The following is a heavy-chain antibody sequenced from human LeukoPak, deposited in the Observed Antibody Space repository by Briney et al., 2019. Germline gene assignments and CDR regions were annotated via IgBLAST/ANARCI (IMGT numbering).Heavy chain of an antibody. CDR3: ASSMARGVISSYYYGMDV. CDR2: IHLSGST. D-gene: IGHD3-10*01. CDR1: GGSISSYS. J-gene: IGHJ6*02. V-gene: IGHV4-59*01. Sequence: PSETLSLTCTVSGGSISSYSWSWIRQPPGKGPEWIGYIHLSGSTTYNPSPNSRVTISLDTSKNQFSLNLRSVTAADTAVYYCASSMARGVISSYYYGMDVWGQGTTVTVSS.